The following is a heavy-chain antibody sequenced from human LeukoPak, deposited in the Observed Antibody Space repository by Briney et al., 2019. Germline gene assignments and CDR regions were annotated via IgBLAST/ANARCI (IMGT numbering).Heavy chain of an antibody. CDR2: ISWNSGSI. J-gene: IGHJ4*02. V-gene: IGHV3-9*01. CDR1: GFTFDDYA. D-gene: IGHD3-10*01. Sequence: GGSLRLSCAASGFTFDDYAMHWVRQAPGKGPEWVSGISWNSGSIGYADSVKGRFTISRDNAKNSLYLQMNSLRSEDTAVYYCARAAPAFTMVRGVVPHFDYWGQGTLVTVSS. CDR3: ARAAPAFTMVRGVVPHFDY.